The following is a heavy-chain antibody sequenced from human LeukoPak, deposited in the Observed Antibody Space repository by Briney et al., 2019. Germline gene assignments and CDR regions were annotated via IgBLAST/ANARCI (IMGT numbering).Heavy chain of an antibody. Sequence: PGGSLRLSCAASGFTFRSYVIHWIRQAPGKGLEWVAVTSSDLNVKLYADSVKSRFTISRDNSRSTLYLQMNSLRPEDTAIYYCAREGYYGSGSPPSLYFDYWGQGTLVTVSS. CDR2: TSSDLNVK. D-gene: IGHD3-10*01. CDR3: AREGYYGSGSPPSLYFDY. V-gene: IGHV3-30-3*01. CDR1: GFTFRSYV. J-gene: IGHJ4*02.